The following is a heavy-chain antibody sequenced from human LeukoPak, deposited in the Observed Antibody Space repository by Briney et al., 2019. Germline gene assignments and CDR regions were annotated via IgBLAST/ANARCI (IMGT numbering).Heavy chain of an antibody. V-gene: IGHV3-30-3*01. J-gene: IGHJ4*02. Sequence: PGRSLRLSCAASGFTFSYYAMHWVRQAPGKGLEWVAVISYDGSNEYYADSVKGRFTISRDNSKNTLSLQMNTLRPEDTAVYYCARDRTVTNQPGTFDYWGQGTLVTVSS. D-gene: IGHD4-17*01. CDR1: GFTFSYYA. CDR2: ISYDGSNE. CDR3: ARDRTVTNQPGTFDY.